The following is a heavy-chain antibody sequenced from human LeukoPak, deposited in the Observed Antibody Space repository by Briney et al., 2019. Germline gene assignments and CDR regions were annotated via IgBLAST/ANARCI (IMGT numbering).Heavy chain of an antibody. V-gene: IGHV3-30*18. Sequence: PGRSLRLSCAASGFTFSSYGMHWVPQAPGKGLEWVAVISYDGSNKYYADSVKGRFTISRDNSKNTLYLQMNSLRAEDTAVYYCAKDPAVLYYFDYWGQGTLVTVSP. J-gene: IGHJ4*02. CDR1: GFTFSSYG. D-gene: IGHD2/OR15-2a*01. CDR2: ISYDGSNK. CDR3: AKDPAVLYYFDY.